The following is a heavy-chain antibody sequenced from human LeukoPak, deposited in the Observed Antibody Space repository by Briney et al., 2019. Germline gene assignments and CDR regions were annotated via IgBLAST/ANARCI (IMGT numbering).Heavy chain of an antibody. Sequence: GGSLRLSCAASGFTFSNYAMHWVRQAPGKGLEWLALTSYDGSKTYYGDSEKGRFTISRDNSKNTLSLQINSLRPEDTAVYYCAKDYSFGPLAYYYYGLDVWGQGTTVTVSS. CDR1: GFTFSNYA. CDR2: TSYDGSKT. V-gene: IGHV3-30*18. CDR3: AKDYSFGPLAYYYYGLDV. D-gene: IGHD2-21*01. J-gene: IGHJ6*02.